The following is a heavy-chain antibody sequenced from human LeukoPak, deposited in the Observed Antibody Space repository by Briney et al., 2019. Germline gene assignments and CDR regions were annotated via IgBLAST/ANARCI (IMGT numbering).Heavy chain of an antibody. D-gene: IGHD6-13*01. CDR1: GYSISSGYY. Sequence: MASETLSLTCTVSGYSISSGYYWGWIRQPPGKGLEWIGSIYHSGSTYYNPSLKSRVTISVDTSKNQFSLKLSSVTAADTAVYYCARDAGPIAAAGRNWGQGTLVTVSS. J-gene: IGHJ4*02. CDR2: IYHSGST. V-gene: IGHV4-38-2*02. CDR3: ARDAGPIAAAGRN.